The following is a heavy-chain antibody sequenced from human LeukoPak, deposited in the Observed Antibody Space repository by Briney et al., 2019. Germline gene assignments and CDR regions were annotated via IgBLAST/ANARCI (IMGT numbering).Heavy chain of an antibody. CDR2: INSDGSNI. J-gene: IGHJ4*02. Sequence: GGSLRLSCAASGFTLSNYWMNWVRQVPGKGLVWVSHINSDGSNIRYADSVKGRFTISRDNAKNSLYLQMDSLRPEDTAVYYCAKSPHGPIVVVSYYFDYWGQGTLVTVSS. V-gene: IGHV3-74*01. CDR1: GFTLSNYW. CDR3: AKSPHGPIVVVSYYFDY. D-gene: IGHD3-22*01.